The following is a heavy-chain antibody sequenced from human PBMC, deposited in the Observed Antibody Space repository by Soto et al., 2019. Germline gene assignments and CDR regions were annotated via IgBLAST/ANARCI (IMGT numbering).Heavy chain of an antibody. V-gene: IGHV4-31*03. CDR1: GGSISSGGSY. D-gene: IGHD5-18*01. CDR2: IYYSGST. J-gene: IGHJ6*02. CDR3: ARITIQLWPGSYYYGMDV. Sequence: PSETLSLTCTVSGGSISSGGSYCIWIRHHPGKGLEWIGYIYYSGSTYYNPSLKSRVTISVDTSKNQFSLKLSSVTAADTAVYYCARITIQLWPGSYYYGMDVWGQGTTVTVSS.